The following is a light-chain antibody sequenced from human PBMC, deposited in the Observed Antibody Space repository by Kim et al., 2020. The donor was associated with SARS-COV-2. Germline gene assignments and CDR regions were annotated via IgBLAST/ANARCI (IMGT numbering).Light chain of an antibody. CDR1: QDISNS. CDR2: AAS. CDR3: QKYNSAPWT. Sequence: LSVSVGDRVTITCRASQDISNSLAWYQQKPGKVPQLLIYAASALQSGVPSRFSGSGSGTDFTLTISSLQPEDVATYYCQKYNSAPWTFGQGTKVDIK. J-gene: IGKJ1*01. V-gene: IGKV1-27*01.